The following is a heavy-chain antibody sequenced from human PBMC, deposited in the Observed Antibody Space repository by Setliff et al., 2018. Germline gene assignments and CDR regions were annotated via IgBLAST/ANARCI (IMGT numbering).Heavy chain of an antibody. Sequence: GGSLRLSCAASGFTFDDYAMHWVRQAPGKGLEWVSGVSWNSGTSAYADSVKGRFTISRDNAKISLYLQMNSLRGEDMALYYCAKEYYSDSSVYYRGPAAVDIRGQGTVVTVSS. CDR1: GFTFDDYA. J-gene: IGHJ3*02. D-gene: IGHD3-22*01. CDR3: AKEYYSDSSVYYRGPAAVDI. CDR2: VSWNSGTS. V-gene: IGHV3-9*03.